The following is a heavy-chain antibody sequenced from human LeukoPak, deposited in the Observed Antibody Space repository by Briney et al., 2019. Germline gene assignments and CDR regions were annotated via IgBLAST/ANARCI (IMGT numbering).Heavy chain of an antibody. J-gene: IGHJ3*02. D-gene: IGHD6-19*01. V-gene: IGHV3-13*01. Sequence: GGSLRLSCAASGFTFSSYDMHWVRQATGKGLEWVSAIGTAGDTYYPGSVKGRFTISRDNSKNTLYLQMNSLRAEDTAVYYCAKGVRIAVAGTPDAFDIWGQGTMVTVSS. CDR1: GFTFSSYD. CDR2: IGTAGDT. CDR3: AKGVRIAVAGTPDAFDI.